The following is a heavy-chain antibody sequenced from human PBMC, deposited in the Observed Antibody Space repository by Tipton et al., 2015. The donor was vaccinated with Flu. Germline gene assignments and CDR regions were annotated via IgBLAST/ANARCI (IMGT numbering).Heavy chain of an antibody. Sequence: AASGFTFSDYYMSWIRQAPGKGLEWVSYISSSGSTIYYADSVKGRFTISRDNTKNSLYLQMNSLRAEDTAVYYCARVGIVGATGPFDYWGQGTLVTVSS. CDR2: ISSSGSTI. V-gene: IGHV3-11*01. D-gene: IGHD1-26*01. CDR1: GFTFSDYY. J-gene: IGHJ4*02. CDR3: ARVGIVGATGPFDY.